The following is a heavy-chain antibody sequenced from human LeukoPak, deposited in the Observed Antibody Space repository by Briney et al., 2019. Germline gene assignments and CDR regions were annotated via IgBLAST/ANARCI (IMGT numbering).Heavy chain of an antibody. V-gene: IGHV4-4*02. CDR2: IYHSGST. CDR3: ARADISGYYYFDY. D-gene: IGHD5-12*01. J-gene: IGHJ4*02. CDR1: GGFVSSSNW. Sequence: SGTLSLTCAVSGGFVSSSNWYSWVRQPPGKGLEWIGEIYHSGSTNYNPSLKSRVTISVDTSKNQFSLKLSSVTAADTAVYYCARADISGYYYFDYWGQGTLVTVSS.